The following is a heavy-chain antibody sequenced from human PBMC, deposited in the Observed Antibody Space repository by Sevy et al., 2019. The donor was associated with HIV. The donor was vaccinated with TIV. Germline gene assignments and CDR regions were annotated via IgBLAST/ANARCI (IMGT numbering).Heavy chain of an antibody. Sequence: ASVKVSCEASGYTFTNYRIYWVRQAPGQGLEWMGWISPFNGDTNYVQKLQGRVTMITDTSTGTAYMELRSLRSDDTAVYYCARAYCSGGSCYSLAYWGQGTLVTVSS. CDR1: GYTFTNYR. D-gene: IGHD2-15*01. CDR3: ARAYCSGGSCYSLAY. V-gene: IGHV1-18*01. CDR2: ISPFNGDT. J-gene: IGHJ4*02.